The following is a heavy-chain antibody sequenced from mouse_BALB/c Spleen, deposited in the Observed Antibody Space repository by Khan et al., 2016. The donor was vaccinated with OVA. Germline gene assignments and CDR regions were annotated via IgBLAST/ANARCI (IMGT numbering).Heavy chain of an antibody. D-gene: IGHD1-2*01. CDR2: ISTYNVNT. J-gene: IGHJ4*01. V-gene: IGHV1S137*01. CDR1: GYTFTDYA. Sequence: LKQSGPEVVRPGVSVTISCKGSGYTFTDYALHWVKQSRAKSLEWIGIISTYNVNTYYNQKFQGKATMTVDKSSSTAYMELARLTSEDSAIYYCARGDFLLRLRAMDYWGQGTSVTVSS. CDR3: ARGDFLLRLRAMDY.